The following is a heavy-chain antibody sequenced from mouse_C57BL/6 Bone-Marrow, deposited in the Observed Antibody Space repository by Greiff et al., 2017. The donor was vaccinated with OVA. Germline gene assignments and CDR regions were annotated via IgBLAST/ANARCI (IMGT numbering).Heavy chain of an antibody. CDR3: ARWGLGYYCDY. D-gene: IGHD4-1*01. Sequence: QVQLQQSGAELVRPGTSVKVSCKASGYAFTNYLIEWVKQRPGQGLEWIGVINPGSGGTNYNEKFKGKATLTADKSSSTAYMQLSSLTSEDSAVYFCARWGLGYYCDYWGQGTTLTVSS. CDR1: GYAFTNYL. V-gene: IGHV1-54*01. J-gene: IGHJ2*01. CDR2: INPGSGGT.